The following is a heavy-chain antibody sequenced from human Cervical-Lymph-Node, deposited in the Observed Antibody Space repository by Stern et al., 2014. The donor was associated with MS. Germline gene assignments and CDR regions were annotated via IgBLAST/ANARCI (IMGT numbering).Heavy chain of an antibody. CDR3: ARYRSAVDWYFDL. CDR1: GGTLSTYG. D-gene: IGHD3-10*01. CDR2: IITMVGTS. J-gene: IGHJ2*01. Sequence: VQLVQSGAEVKKPGSSVKVSCKASGGTLSTYGFSWVRQAPGQGLEWMGGIITMVGTSNSAKKIQGRVTINEDASTSTTEMQLSSLRSDDTAVYYCARYRSAVDWYFDLWGRGTLVTVSS. V-gene: IGHV1-69*01.